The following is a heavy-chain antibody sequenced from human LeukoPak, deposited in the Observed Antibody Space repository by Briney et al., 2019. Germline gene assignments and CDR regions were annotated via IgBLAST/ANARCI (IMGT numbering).Heavy chain of an antibody. CDR3: ARGFRYTYGIDY. J-gene: IGHJ4*02. V-gene: IGHV1-18*01. CDR2: ISGYNGNT. Sequence: ASVTVSCKASGYFFTNYGISWVRQAPGQGLEWMGWISGYNGNTFYAQNFQGRVTMTTDTSMSTAYMELRSLSSDDTAMYYCARGFRYTYGIDYWGQGTQVTVSS. CDR1: GYFFTNYG. D-gene: IGHD5-18*01.